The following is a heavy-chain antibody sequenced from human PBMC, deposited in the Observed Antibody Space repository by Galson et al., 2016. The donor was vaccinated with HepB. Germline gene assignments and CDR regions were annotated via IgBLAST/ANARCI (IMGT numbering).Heavy chain of an antibody. J-gene: IGHJ4*02. V-gene: IGHV4-39*01. CDR1: GGSISSIRYY. D-gene: IGHD3-10*01. CDR3: ARQPNYFGSGSYPYYFDH. Sequence: ETLSLTCTVSGGSISSIRYYWGWVRQPPGEGLEWIASIHYSGSTSSNPSLRSRVTISVDTSKNQFSLKLSSVTAADTAVYYCARQPNYFGSGSYPYYFDHWGQGTLVTVSS. CDR2: IHYSGST.